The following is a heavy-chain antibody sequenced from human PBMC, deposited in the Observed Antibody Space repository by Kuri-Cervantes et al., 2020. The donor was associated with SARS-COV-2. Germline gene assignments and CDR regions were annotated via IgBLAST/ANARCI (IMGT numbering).Heavy chain of an antibody. V-gene: IGHV4-30-4*01. J-gene: IGHJ4*02. Sequence: SETLSLTCTVSGGSFINTDHYWTWIRQPPGKGLERTWHIYYSGGTFYNPCLKSRILMSIDTSKNQFSQKLSSVTAADTAVYYCARVENFRGTNKYYPFFHYWGQGTPVTVSS. CDR3: ARVENFRGTNKYYPFFHY. CDR2: IYYSGGT. D-gene: IGHD3-16*01. CDR1: GGSFINTDHY.